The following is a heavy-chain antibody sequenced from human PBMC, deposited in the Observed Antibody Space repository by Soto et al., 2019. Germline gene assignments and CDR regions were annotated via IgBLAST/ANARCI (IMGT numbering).Heavy chain of an antibody. Sequence: EVQLLESGGGLVQPGGSLRLSCAASGFTFSSYAMSWVRQAPGKGLEWVAAISGSGGSTYYADSVKRRFTISRDNSKNTLYLQMNSLGAEDTAVYYCAKDFEDDSSGYWAEWGQGTLVTVSS. D-gene: IGHD3-22*01. CDR2: ISGSGGST. CDR3: AKDFEDDSSGYWAE. V-gene: IGHV3-23*01. CDR1: GFTFSSYA. J-gene: IGHJ4*02.